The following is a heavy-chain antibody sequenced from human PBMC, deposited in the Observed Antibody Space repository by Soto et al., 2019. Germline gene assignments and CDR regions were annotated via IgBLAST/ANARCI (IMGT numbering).Heavy chain of an antibody. J-gene: IGHJ4*02. CDR3: ARIVGTPIDY. Sequence: SETLSLTCTVSGGSVNSPSYYWSWIRQPPGKELEWIGYVFHTGGTVYNPSLKSRVTISIDTSQNQFALRLRSVTAADTAIYYCARIVGTPIDYWGQGTLVTVSS. CDR1: GGSVNSPSYY. D-gene: IGHD1-26*01. CDR2: VFHTGGT. V-gene: IGHV4-61*01.